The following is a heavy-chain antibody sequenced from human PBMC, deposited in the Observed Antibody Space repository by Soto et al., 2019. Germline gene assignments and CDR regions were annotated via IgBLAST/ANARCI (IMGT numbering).Heavy chain of an antibody. Sequence: SETLSLTCTVSGGSISSYYWSWIRQPPGKGLEWIGYIYYSGSTNYNPSLKSRVTISVDTPKNQFSLKLSSVTAADTAVYYCARAQKDFVVVPAAMHHYYYMDVWGKGTTVTVSS. CDR3: ARAQKDFVVVPAAMHHYYYMDV. J-gene: IGHJ6*03. CDR2: IYYSGST. CDR1: GGSISSYY. D-gene: IGHD2-2*01. V-gene: IGHV4-59*01.